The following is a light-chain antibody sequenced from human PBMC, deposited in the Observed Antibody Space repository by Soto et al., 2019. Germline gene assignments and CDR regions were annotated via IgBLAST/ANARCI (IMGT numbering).Light chain of an antibody. CDR2: DAS. J-gene: IGKJ5*01. V-gene: IGKV3-20*01. CDR1: QSVTNSF. CDR3: QQYGSSPIT. Sequence: EIVLSQSPGTLSLSPGERATLSCRASQSVTNSFLAWYQQKPGQAPKLLIFDASTRATGVPARFSGSGSGTEFTLTVSSLQSEDIAVYYCQQYGSSPITFGQGTRLEIK.